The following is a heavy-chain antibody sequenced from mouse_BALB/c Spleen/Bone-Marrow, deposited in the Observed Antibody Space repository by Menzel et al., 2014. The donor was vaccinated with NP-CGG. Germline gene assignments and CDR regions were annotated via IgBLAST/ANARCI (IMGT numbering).Heavy chain of an antibody. V-gene: IGHV1S130*01. CDR1: GYTFTSSW. D-gene: IGHD1-2*01. J-gene: IGHJ3*01. CDR3: ARVKDYGYALFAY. Sequence: VELQQSGSELVRPGASVKLSCKASGYTFTSSWMHWAKQRPGQGLEWIGVIHPNSGNTNYNEKFKGKATLTVDTSSSTAYVDLSSLTSEDSAVYYCARVKDYGYALFAYWGQGTPVTASA. CDR2: IHPNSGNT.